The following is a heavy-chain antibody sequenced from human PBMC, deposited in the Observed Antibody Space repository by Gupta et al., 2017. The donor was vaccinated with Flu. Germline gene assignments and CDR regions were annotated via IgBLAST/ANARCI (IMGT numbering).Heavy chain of an antibody. V-gene: IGHV4-34*01. Sequence: QVQLQQWGAGLLKPSETLSLTCGVSGGSFSDYWWTWIRQPPGKGLEWIGEIHHSGRTNYSPYLKRRVTISVDTSNNQFSLKVTSVTAADTAVYYCARAPPWALEFWDQGALVNVSS. CDR3: ARAPPWALEF. CDR2: IHHSGRT. J-gene: IGHJ4*02. CDR1: GGSFSDYW.